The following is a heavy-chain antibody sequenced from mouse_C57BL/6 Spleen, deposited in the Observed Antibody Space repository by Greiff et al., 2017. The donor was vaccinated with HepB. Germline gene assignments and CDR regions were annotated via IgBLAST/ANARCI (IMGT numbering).Heavy chain of an antibody. Sequence: VQLQQPGAELVMPGASVKLSCKASGYTFTSYWMHWVKQRPGQGLEWIGEIDPSDSYTNYNQKFKGKSTLTVDKSSSTAYMQLSSLTSEDSAVYYCARGLPLGGYFDVWGTGTTVTVSS. J-gene: IGHJ1*03. V-gene: IGHV1-69*01. CDR1: GYTFTSYW. CDR2: IDPSDSYT. CDR3: ARGLPLGGYFDV. D-gene: IGHD3-3*01.